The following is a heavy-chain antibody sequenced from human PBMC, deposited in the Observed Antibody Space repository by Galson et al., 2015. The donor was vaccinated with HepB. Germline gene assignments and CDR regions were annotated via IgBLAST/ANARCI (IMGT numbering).Heavy chain of an antibody. V-gene: IGHV3-74*01. CDR3: ARTITPAPIPLFDS. Sequence: SLRLSCAASGFTFSNYRMHWVRQAPGKGLVWVSRIKGNGETADYADSVKGRFTISRDNAKNRLFMDMDSLTVEDTAVYFCARTITPAPIPLFDSWGQGTLVTVSS. J-gene: IGHJ4*02. CDR1: GFTFSNYR. CDR2: IKGNGETA. D-gene: IGHD3-10*01.